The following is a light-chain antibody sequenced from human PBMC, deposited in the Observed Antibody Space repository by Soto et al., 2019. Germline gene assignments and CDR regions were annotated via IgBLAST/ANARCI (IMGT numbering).Light chain of an antibody. J-gene: IGLJ2*01. CDR2: DVR. CDR1: SSDIGGYNY. Sequence: QSALTQPASVSGSPGQSITISCTGTSSDIGGYNYISWYQQLPGKAPKFIIYDVRNRPSGVSNRFSGSRSGNTASLTISGLQAEDEADYYCSSYTSSRTVIFGGGTKLTGL. V-gene: IGLV2-14*01. CDR3: SSYTSSRTVI.